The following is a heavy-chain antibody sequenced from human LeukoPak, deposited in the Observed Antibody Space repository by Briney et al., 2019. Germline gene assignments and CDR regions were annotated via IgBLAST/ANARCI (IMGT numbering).Heavy chain of an antibody. J-gene: IGHJ4*02. D-gene: IGHD6-19*01. Sequence: GGSLRLSCAASGFTFSSYSMNWVRQAPGKGLEWVSSISSSSSYIDYADSVKGRFTISRDNAKNSLYLQMNSLRAEDTAVYYCARGLPVYSSGWYFDFWGQGTLVTVSS. CDR1: GFTFSSYS. CDR3: ARGLPVYSSGWYFDF. CDR2: ISSSSSYI. V-gene: IGHV3-21*01.